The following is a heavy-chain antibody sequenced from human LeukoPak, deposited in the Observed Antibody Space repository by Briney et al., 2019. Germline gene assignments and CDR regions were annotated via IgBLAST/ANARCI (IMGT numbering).Heavy chain of an antibody. J-gene: IGHJ4*02. V-gene: IGHV3-30-3*01. CDR2: ISYDGSNK. Sequence: PGRSLRLSCAASGFTFSSYAMHWVRQAPGKGLEWVAVISYDGSNKYYADSVKGRFTISRDNSKNTLYLQMNSLRAEDTAVYYCARDRGSYYVWSYFDYWGQGTLVTVSS. CDR1: GFTFSSYA. D-gene: IGHD1-26*01. CDR3: ARDRGSYYVWSYFDY.